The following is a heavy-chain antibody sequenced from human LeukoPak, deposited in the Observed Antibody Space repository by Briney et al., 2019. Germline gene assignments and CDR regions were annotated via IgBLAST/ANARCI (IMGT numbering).Heavy chain of an antibody. D-gene: IGHD3-3*01. V-gene: IGHV4-39*01. CDR1: GGSISSSSYY. Sequence: SETLSLTCTVSGGSISSSSYYWGWIRQPPGKGLEWIGSIYYSGSTYYNPSLKSRVTISVDTSNNQFSLKLSSVTAADTAVYYCARLKIRDGAYYYDFWSGYHYYFDYWGQGTLVTVSS. J-gene: IGHJ4*02. CDR3: ARLKIRDGAYYYDFWSGYHYYFDY. CDR2: IYYSGST.